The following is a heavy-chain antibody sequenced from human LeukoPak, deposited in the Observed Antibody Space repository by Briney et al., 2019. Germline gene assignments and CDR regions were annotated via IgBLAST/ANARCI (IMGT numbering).Heavy chain of an antibody. D-gene: IGHD3-3*01. CDR3: ARATILRFTAGFAFDI. J-gene: IGHJ3*02. Sequence: PSETLSLTCSVSGGSLKSYYWNWIRQPPGKGLEWIGYIYHSGSTNYNPSLKSRVTISVDTSKNQFSLKLSSVTAADTAVYYCARATILRFTAGFAFDIWGQGTMVTVSS. V-gene: IGHV4-59*01. CDR2: IYHSGST. CDR1: GGSLKSYY.